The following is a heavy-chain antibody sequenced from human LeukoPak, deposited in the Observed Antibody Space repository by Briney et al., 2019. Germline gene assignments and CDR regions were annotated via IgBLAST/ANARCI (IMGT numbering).Heavy chain of an antibody. CDR3: ARALVVRGVTGVVDY. J-gene: IGHJ4*02. CDR1: GYTFTTYA. Sequence: ASVKVSCKASGYTFTTYAISWVRQAPGQGLEWMGWIGAYDGKTNYAQEFQGRVTVTTDTSTSTAYMELRSLTSDDTAVYYCARALVVRGVTGVVDYWGQGTLVTVSS. V-gene: IGHV1-18*01. D-gene: IGHD3-10*01. CDR2: IGAYDGKT.